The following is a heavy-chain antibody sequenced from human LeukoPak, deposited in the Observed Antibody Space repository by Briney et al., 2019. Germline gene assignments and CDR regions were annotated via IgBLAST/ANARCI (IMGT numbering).Heavy chain of an antibody. Sequence: TGGSLRLSCAASGFTFSSYAMSWVRQAPGKGLEWVSAISGSGGSTYYADSVKGRFTISRDNAKNSLYLQMNSLRAEDTAVYYCARGYSYGYYFDYWGQGTLVTVSS. J-gene: IGHJ4*02. CDR1: GFTFSSYA. V-gene: IGHV3-23*01. CDR3: ARGYSYGYYFDY. CDR2: ISGSGGST. D-gene: IGHD5-18*01.